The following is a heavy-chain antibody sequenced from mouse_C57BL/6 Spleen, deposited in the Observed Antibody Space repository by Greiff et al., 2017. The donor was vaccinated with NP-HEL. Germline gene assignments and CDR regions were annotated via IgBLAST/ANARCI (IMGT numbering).Heavy chain of an antibody. CDR1: GYAFSSSW. CDR2: IYPGDGDT. J-gene: IGHJ3*01. V-gene: IGHV1-82*01. Sequence: QVQLQQSGPELVKPGASVKISCKASGYAFSSSWMNWVKQRPGKGLEWIGRIYPGDGDTNYNGKFKGKARLTADKSSSTAYMQLSSLTAEDSAVYFCARDDYGAAWFAYWGQGTLVTVSA. CDR3: ARDDYGAAWFAY. D-gene: IGHD2-4*01.